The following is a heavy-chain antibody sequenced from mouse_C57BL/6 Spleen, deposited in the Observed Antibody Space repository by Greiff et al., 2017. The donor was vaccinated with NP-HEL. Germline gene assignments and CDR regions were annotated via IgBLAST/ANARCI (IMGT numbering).Heavy chain of an antibody. CDR1: GYTFTDYE. CDR3: TRSDSSGYYAMDY. V-gene: IGHV1-15*01. Sequence: VQLQQSGAELVRPGASVTLSCKASGYTFTDYEMHWVKQTPVHGLEWIGAIDPETGGTAYNQKFKGKAILTADKSSSTAYMELRSLTSEDSAVYYCTRSDSSGYYAMDYWGQGTSVTVSS. CDR2: IDPETGGT. J-gene: IGHJ4*01. D-gene: IGHD3-2*02.